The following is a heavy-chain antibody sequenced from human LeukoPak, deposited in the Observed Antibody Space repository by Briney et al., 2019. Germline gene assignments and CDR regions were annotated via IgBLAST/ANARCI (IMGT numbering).Heavy chain of an antibody. J-gene: IGHJ4*02. CDR3: AKDLSYTSGSSDY. Sequence: GGSLRLSCAASGFTFSAFAMTWVRQAPGKGLEWVSTINGDTTYSADSVKGRITFSRDNSKNTLSLQLRSLRAEDTAVYYCAKDLSYTSGSSDYWGQGTLVTVPS. CDR1: GFTFSAFA. CDR2: INGDTT. V-gene: IGHV3-23*01. D-gene: IGHD6-19*01.